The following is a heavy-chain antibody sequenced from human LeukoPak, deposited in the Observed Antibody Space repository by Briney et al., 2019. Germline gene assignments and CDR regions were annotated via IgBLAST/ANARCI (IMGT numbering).Heavy chain of an antibody. CDR3: AKDYGTTATAVQLRAPYFDY. CDR1: GFTFSSTG. CDR2: IWYDGSNS. J-gene: IGHJ4*02. D-gene: IGHD4-11*01. Sequence: PRGSLRLSCAASGFTFSSTGMHWVRQAPGKGLQWVRLIWYDGSNSVYADSVKGRFNISRDNPKNPVHLQMNNLRAEDTAVYYCAKDYGTTATAVQLRAPYFDYWGQGALVTVAS. V-gene: IGHV3-33*06.